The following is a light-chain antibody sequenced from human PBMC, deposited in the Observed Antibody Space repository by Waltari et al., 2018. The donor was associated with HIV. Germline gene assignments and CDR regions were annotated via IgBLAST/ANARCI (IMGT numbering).Light chain of an antibody. CDR3: VLYMGSGISV. Sequence: QTVVTPEPSFPVSPGGTVTLTCGLSSGSVSTTYYPTWYQHTPGQAPRTLIYNTNTRSSGVPDRFSGSILGNKAALNITGAQADDECDYYCVLYMGSGISVFGGGTKLTVL. CDR2: NTN. V-gene: IGLV8-61*01. CDR1: SGSVSTTYY. J-gene: IGLJ2*01.